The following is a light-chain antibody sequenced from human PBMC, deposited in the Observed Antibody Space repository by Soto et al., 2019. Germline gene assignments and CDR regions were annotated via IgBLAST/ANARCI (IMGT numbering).Light chain of an antibody. CDR3: QKYNSAPFT. CDR2: AAS. CDR1: QGIANY. J-gene: IGKJ3*01. Sequence: DIQMTQSPSSLSASVGDRVTITCRASQGIANYLAWYQQRPGEVPDLLIYAASTLQSGVPSRFSGSGSGTDFTLTISGLQPEDVATYYCQKYNSAPFTFGPGTKVDIK. V-gene: IGKV1-27*01.